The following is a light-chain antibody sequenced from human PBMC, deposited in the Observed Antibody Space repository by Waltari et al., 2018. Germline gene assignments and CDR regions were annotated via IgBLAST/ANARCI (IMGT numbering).Light chain of an antibody. CDR1: QGISNY. CDR3: QQYNSFSRGT. Sequence: DIQMTQSPSSLSASVGDRVTITCRASQGISNYLAWYQQKPGKVPKLLIYAASTLQSGVPSRFSGSGSGTDFTLTISSLQPDDSARYYCQQYNSFSRGTFGQGTEVEIK. V-gene: IGKV1-27*01. J-gene: IGKJ1*01. CDR2: AAS.